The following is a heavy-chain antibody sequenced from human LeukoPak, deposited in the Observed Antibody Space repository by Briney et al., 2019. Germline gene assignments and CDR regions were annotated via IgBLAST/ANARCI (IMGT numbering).Heavy chain of an antibody. D-gene: IGHD6-13*01. CDR3: AKEERSSQSYYFDY. V-gene: IGHV3-30*18. J-gene: IGHJ4*02. CDR1: GFTFSSYG. Sequence: GRSLRLSCAASGFTFSSYGMHWVRQAPGKGLEWVAVISYGGSNEYYADSMKGRFTISRDNSKNTLYLQMNSLRAEDTAVYYCAKEERSSQSYYFDYWGQGTLVTVSS. CDR2: ISYGGSNE.